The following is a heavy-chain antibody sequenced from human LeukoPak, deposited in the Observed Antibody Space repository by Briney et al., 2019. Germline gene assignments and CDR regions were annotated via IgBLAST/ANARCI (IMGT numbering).Heavy chain of an antibody. Sequence: GGSLRLSCAASGFTFSNHWMIWVRQAPGKGLEWVASIKQDGSEKQYVGSVRGRFTISRDNANNLLDLQMNSLTAEDTAVYYCAKVGATHGVYFDYWGQGTLVTVSS. CDR1: GFTFSNHW. J-gene: IGHJ4*02. CDR2: IKQDGSEK. CDR3: AKVGATHGVYFDY. D-gene: IGHD1-26*01. V-gene: IGHV3-7*01.